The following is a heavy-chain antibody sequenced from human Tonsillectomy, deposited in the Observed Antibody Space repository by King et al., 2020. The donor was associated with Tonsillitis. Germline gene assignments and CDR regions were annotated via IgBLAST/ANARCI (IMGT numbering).Heavy chain of an antibody. CDR1: GFTFRSYG. Sequence: VQLVESGGGVVQPGRSLRLSCAASGFTFRSYGMHWVRQAPGKGLEGVAVIWYDGSNKYYADSVKGRFTISRDNSKNTLYLQMNSLRAEDTAVYYCARDQLPYYYMDVWGKGTTVTVSS. J-gene: IGHJ6*03. CDR2: IWYDGSNK. D-gene: IGHD2-2*01. CDR3: ARDQLPYYYMDV. V-gene: IGHV3-33*08.